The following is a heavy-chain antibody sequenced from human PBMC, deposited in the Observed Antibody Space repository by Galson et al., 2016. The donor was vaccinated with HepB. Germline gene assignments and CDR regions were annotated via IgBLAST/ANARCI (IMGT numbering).Heavy chain of an antibody. CDR1: GYTFTTYW. CDR3: ARHTVVDGGEDLDASEF. Sequence: QSGAEVKKPGESLKISCKGSGYTFTTYWIGWVRQMPGKGLEWMGIIFPGDSDTRYSPSFQDQVTISADKSISTAYLQWSSLKASDSAMYYCARHTVVDGGEDLDASEFWGQGTMVTVSS. D-gene: IGHD4-23*01. J-gene: IGHJ3*01. CDR2: IFPGDSDT. V-gene: IGHV5-51*01.